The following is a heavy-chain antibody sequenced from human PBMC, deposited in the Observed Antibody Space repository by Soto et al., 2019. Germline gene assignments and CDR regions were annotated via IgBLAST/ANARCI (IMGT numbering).Heavy chain of an antibody. V-gene: IGHV1-2*02. J-gene: IGHJ6*03. CDR2: INPTNSGT. Sequence: QAQLVQSGAEVKKPGASAKVSCKASGYTFTDYYIHWVRQAPGQGLQWLGWINPTNSGTRYARSFQGRVTVTRDTSISTAYMELSSLRSDDTAVYYCARGITSRLVFYYYYMDVWGFGTTVTVSS. CDR3: ARGITSRLVFYYYYMDV. CDR1: GYTFTDYY.